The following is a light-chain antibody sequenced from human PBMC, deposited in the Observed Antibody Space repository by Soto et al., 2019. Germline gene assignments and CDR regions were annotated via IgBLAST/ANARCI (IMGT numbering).Light chain of an antibody. CDR3: QQSYSTRLT. V-gene: IGKV1-39*01. J-gene: IGKJ4*01. CDR1: QSISTY. Sequence: DVPLTQSPSTLSVSVGDRVTITCRASQSISTYLNWYQQKPGKAPKLLIYAASSLQSGVPSRFRGSGSGTDFTLTINSLLPEDFATYFCQQSYSTRLTFGGGTRVEIK. CDR2: AAS.